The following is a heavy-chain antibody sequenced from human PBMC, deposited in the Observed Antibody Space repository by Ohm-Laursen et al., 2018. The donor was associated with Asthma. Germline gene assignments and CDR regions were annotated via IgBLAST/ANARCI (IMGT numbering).Heavy chain of an antibody. Sequence: TLSLTCAVSGGSISSGGYSWSWIRQPPGKGLEWIGYIYHSGSTYYNPSRKSRVTISVDTSKNQFSLKLSSVTAADTAVYYCARAPYYYDSSGYYSGFDYWGQGTLVTVSS. CDR2: IYHSGST. V-gene: IGHV4-30-2*01. CDR1: GGSISSGGYS. D-gene: IGHD3-22*01. CDR3: ARAPYYYDSSGYYSGFDY. J-gene: IGHJ4*02.